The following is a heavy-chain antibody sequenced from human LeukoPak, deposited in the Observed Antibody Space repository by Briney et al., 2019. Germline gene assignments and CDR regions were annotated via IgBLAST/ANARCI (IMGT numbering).Heavy chain of an antibody. CDR3: ARDSDYGDYYSHWFDP. Sequence: PGGSLRLSCAASGFTFSSYWMSWVRQAPGKGLEWVANIKQDGSEKYYVDSVKGRFTISRDNAKNSLYLQMNSLRAEDTAVYYCARDSDYGDYYSHWFDPWGQGTLVTVSS. CDR2: IKQDGSEK. V-gene: IGHV3-7*01. D-gene: IGHD4-17*01. J-gene: IGHJ5*02. CDR1: GFTFSSYW.